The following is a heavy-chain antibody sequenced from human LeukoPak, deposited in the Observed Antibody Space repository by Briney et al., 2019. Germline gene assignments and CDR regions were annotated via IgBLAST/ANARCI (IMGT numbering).Heavy chain of an antibody. J-gene: IGHJ4*02. V-gene: IGHV3-30*02. CDR2: IRYDGSNK. CDR1: GFTFSSYG. Sequence: SGGSLRLSCAASGFTFSSYGMHWVRQAPGKGLEWVAFIRYDGSNKYYADSVKGRFTISRDNAKNSLYLQMNSLRAEDTAVYYCARIGEGAAKDWGQGTLVTVSS. D-gene: IGHD1-26*01. CDR3: ARIGEGAAKD.